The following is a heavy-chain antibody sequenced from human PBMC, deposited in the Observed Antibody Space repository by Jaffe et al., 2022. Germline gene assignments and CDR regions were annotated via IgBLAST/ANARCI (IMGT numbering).Heavy chain of an antibody. CDR3: ARGDRFDY. V-gene: IGHV3-74*01. J-gene: IGHJ4*02. CDR1: GFIFSSYW. Sequence: EVQLVESGGGLVQPGGSLRLSCAASGFIFSSYWMHWVRQAPGKGLVWVSRIKSDGSSTNYADSVKGRFTISRDNAKNTLYLLMSSLRVEDTAVYYCARGDRFDYWGQGILVTVSS. CDR2: IKSDGSST.